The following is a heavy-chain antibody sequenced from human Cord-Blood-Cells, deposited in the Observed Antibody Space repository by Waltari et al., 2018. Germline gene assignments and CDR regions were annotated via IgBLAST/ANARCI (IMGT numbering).Heavy chain of an antibody. Sequence: QVQLQQWGAGLLKPSETLSLTCAVYGGSFSGYYWSWIRRPPGKGLEWIGEINHSGSTNYNPSLKSRVTISVDTSKNQFSLKLSSVTAADTAVYYCARGVGKAAAGNFDYWGQGTLVTVSS. D-gene: IGHD6-13*01. CDR1: GGSFSGYY. J-gene: IGHJ4*02. V-gene: IGHV4-34*01. CDR2: INHSGST. CDR3: ARGVGKAAAGNFDY.